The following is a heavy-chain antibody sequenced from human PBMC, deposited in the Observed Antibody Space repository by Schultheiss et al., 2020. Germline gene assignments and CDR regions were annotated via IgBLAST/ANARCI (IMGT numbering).Heavy chain of an antibody. CDR1: GFTFSSYE. J-gene: IGHJ4*02. CDR2: ISSSSSYI. CDR3: ARYPWRYSYGYLDY. V-gene: IGHV3-21*01. Sequence: GGSLRLSCAASGFTFSSYEMNWVRQAPGKGLEWVSSISSSSSYIYYADSVKGRFTISRDNAKNSLYLQMNSLRAEDTAVYYCARYPWRYSYGYLDYWGQGTLVTVSS. D-gene: IGHD5-18*01.